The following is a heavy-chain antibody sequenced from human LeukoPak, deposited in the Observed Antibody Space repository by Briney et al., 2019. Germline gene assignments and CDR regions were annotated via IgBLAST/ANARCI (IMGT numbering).Heavy chain of an antibody. CDR1: GFTFSSYG. Sequence: PGRSLRLSCAASGFTFSSYGMHWVRQAPGKGLEWVAVIWYDGSNKYYADSVKGRFTISRDNSKNTLYLQMNSLGAEDTAVYYCAREAVLYSYGRADAFDIWGQGTMVTVSS. J-gene: IGHJ3*02. CDR3: AREAVLYSYGRADAFDI. D-gene: IGHD5-18*01. CDR2: IWYDGSNK. V-gene: IGHV3-33*01.